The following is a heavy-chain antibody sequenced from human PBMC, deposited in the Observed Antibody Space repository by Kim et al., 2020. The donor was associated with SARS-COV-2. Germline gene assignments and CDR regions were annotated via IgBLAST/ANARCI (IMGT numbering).Heavy chain of an antibody. CDR3: ARGHGAAAGTKYNWFDP. CDR1: GGSFSGYY. V-gene: IGHV4-34*01. CDR2: INHSGST. Sequence: SETLSLTCAVYGGSFSGYYWSWIRQPPGKGLEWIGEINHSGSTNYNPSLKSRVTISVDTSKNQFSLKLSSVTAADTAVYYCARGHGAAAGTKYNWFDPWGQGTLVTVSS. D-gene: IGHD6-13*01. J-gene: IGHJ5*02.